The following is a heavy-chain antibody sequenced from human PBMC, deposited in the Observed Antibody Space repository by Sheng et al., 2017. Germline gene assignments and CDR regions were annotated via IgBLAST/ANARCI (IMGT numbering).Heavy chain of an antibody. Sequence: QVQLVQSGAEVKKPGASVKVSCKASGYTFTSYDINWVRQATGQGLEWMGWMNPNSGNTGYAQKFQGRVTITRNTSISTAYMELSSLRSEDTAVYYCARGQWLVGIKTYYFDYWGQGTLVTVSS. D-gene: IGHD6-19*01. CDR1: GYTFTSYD. CDR3: ARGQWLVGIKTYYFDY. J-gene: IGHJ4*02. V-gene: IGHV1-8*03. CDR2: MNPNSGNT.